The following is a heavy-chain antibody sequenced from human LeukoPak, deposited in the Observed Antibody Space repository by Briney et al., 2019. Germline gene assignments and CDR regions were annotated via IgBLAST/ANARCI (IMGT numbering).Heavy chain of an antibody. Sequence: ASVKVSCKASGYTFTVYYMHWVREAPGQGLEWMGWINPNSGGTNYAQKFQGRVTMTRDTSISTAYMELSRLRSDDTAVYYCARVEVFWSGYYIYWGQGTLVTVSS. CDR1: GYTFTVYY. J-gene: IGHJ4*02. CDR2: INPNSGGT. D-gene: IGHD3-3*01. CDR3: ARVEVFWSGYYIY. V-gene: IGHV1-2*02.